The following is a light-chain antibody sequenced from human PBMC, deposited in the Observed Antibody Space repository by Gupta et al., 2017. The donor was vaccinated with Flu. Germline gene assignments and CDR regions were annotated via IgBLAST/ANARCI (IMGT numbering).Light chain of an antibody. J-gene: IGKJ1*01. V-gene: IGKV4-1*01. CDR2: WAS. CDR1: QSVLYSSNNKDS. CDR3: QQQFSNPPTWT. Sequence: VMTQSPDSLAVSLGERATINCKTSQSVLYSSNNKDSLAWYQQKPGQPPHLLIYWASTRESGVPNRFSGSGAGTDFTLTISSRQAEDVAVYYCQQQFSNPPTWTFGQGTKVEIK.